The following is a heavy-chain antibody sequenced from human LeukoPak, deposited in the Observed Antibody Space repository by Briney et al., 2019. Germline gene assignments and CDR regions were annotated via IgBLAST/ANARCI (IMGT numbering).Heavy chain of an antibody. CDR1: GFTFSRYT. CDR2: STGVGGT. J-gene: IGHJ5*02. CDR3: AKGAASNKVDWFDP. D-gene: IGHD4-11*01. Sequence: GGSLRLSCAASGFTFSRYTMMWARQAPGKGLQWVSSSTGVGGTYYADSVKGRFTVSRDKSENTLYLQMNSLSPEDTAVYYCAKGAASNKVDWFDPWGQGTLVTVSS. V-gene: IGHV3-23*01.